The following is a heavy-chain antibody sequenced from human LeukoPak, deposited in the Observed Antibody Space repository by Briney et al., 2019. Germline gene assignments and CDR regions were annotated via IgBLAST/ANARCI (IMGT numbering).Heavy chain of an antibody. Sequence: GGSLRLSCAASGFTFSNYNMNWVRQAPGKGLEWVPFITIGSTFIFYADSVKGRFTISRDNAKNSLYLQMNNLRAEDTAVYYCARHLWLSGNDYWGQGTLVTVSS. CDR1: GFTFSNYN. J-gene: IGHJ4*02. V-gene: IGHV3-21*01. CDR2: ITIGSTFI. CDR3: ARHLWLSGNDY. D-gene: IGHD5-18*01.